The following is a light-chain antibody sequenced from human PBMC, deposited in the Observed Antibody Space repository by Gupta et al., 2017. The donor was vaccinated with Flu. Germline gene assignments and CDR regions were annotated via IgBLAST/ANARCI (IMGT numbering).Light chain of an antibody. CDR3: VPSHRGTAI. J-gene: IGLJ2*01. CDR2: DTS. CDR1: TGAATSGHY. V-gene: IGLV7-46*01. Sequence: QSVVTQEPSLSVSPRGTVTLTCGPSTGAATSGHYPHWFQQKPGQALRTLIYDTSNKHSGAPARFSGSLLGGKAALTLSGAQPEDEAEYFCVPSHRGTAIFGGGTKLTVL.